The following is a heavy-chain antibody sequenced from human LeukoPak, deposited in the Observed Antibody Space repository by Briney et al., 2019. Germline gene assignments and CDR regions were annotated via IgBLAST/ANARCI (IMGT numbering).Heavy chain of an antibody. CDR3: AKQLGYCSDGSCYFPY. J-gene: IGHJ4*02. CDR2: ISNNGGYT. D-gene: IGHD2-15*01. V-gene: IGHV3-23*01. Sequence: GGSLRLSCAASGFTFSSSAMSWVRQAPGEGLEWVSAISNNGGYTYYADSVQGRFTISRDNSKSTLCLQMNSLRAEDTAVYYCAKQLGYCSDGSCYFPYWGQGTLVTVSS. CDR1: GFTFSSSA.